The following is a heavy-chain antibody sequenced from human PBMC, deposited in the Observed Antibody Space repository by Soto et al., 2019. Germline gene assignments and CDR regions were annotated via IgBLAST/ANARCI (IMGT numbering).Heavy chain of an antibody. CDR3: ARGPYGDYSYYFDY. J-gene: IGHJ4*02. CDR1: GGSFSGYY. V-gene: IGHV4-34*01. D-gene: IGHD4-17*01. CDR2: INHSGST. Sequence: SDTLSLTCAVYGGSFSGYYWSWIRQPPGKGLEWIGEINHSGSTNYNPSLKSRVTISVDTSKNQFSLKLSSVTAADTAVYYCARGPYGDYSYYFDYWGQGTLVTVSS.